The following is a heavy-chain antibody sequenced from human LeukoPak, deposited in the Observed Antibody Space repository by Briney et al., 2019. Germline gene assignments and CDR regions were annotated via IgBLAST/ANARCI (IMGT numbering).Heavy chain of an antibody. Sequence: ASVTVSCKASGGTFSSYAISWVRQAPGQGLEWMGRIIPILGIANYAQKFQGRVTITADKSTSTAYMELSSLRSEGTAVYYCARGYPGSGSHHLDYWGQGTLVTVSS. J-gene: IGHJ4*02. CDR2: IIPILGIA. CDR1: GGTFSSYA. CDR3: ARGYPGSGSHHLDY. V-gene: IGHV1-69*04. D-gene: IGHD3-10*01.